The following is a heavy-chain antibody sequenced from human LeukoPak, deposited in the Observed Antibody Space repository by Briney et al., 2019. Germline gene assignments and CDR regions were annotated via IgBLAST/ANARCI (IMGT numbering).Heavy chain of an antibody. CDR3: ARVGIAAAGRVGAFDI. CDR2: INPNSGGT. J-gene: IGHJ3*02. CDR1: GYTFTGYY. D-gene: IGHD6-13*01. V-gene: IGHV1-2*02. Sequence: ASVKVSCKASGYTFTGYYMHWVRQAPGQGLEWMGWINPNSGGTNYAQKFQGRVTMTRDTSISTAYMELSRLRSDDTAVYYCARVGIAAAGRVGAFDIWGQGTMVTVSS.